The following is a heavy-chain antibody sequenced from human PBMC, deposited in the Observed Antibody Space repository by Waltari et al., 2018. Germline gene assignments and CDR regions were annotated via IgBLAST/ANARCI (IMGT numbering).Heavy chain of an antibody. CDR3: ARGVYCSGGSCYSGAFDI. V-gene: IGHV4-59*01. D-gene: IGHD2-15*01. CDR2: IYYSGST. J-gene: IGHJ3*02. Sequence: QVQLQESGPGLVKPSETLSLTCTVSGGSISSYYWSWIRQPPGKGLEWIGYIYYSGSTNYNPSRNSRVTISVDTSKNQFSLKLSSVTAADTAVYYCARGVYCSGGSCYSGAFDIWGQGTMVTVSS. CDR1: GGSISSYY.